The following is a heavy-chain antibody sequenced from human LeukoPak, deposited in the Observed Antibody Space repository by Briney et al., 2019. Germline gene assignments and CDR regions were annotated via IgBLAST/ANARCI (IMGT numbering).Heavy chain of an antibody. V-gene: IGHV4-34*01. Sequence: SETLSLTCAVYGGSFSGYYWSWIRQPPGKGLEWIGEINHSGSTNYNPSLKSRVTISVDTSKNQFPLKLSSVTAADTAVYYCARGSSLWYYYDSSGYSPFDYWGQGTLVTVSS. J-gene: IGHJ4*02. CDR3: ARGSSLWYYYDSSGYSPFDY. CDR1: GGSFSGYY. D-gene: IGHD3-22*01. CDR2: INHSGST.